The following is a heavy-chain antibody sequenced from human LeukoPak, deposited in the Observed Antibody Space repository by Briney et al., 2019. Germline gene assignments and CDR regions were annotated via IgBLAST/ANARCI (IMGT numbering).Heavy chain of an antibody. CDR3: ARATWNDDHGMDV. V-gene: IGHV3-11*01. D-gene: IGHD1-1*01. CDR1: GFTFSDYY. Sequence: GGSLRPSCAASGFTFSDYYMSWIRPAPGKGLEWVSYISSSGSTIYYADSVKGRFTISRDNAKNSLYLQMNSLRAEDTAVYYCARATWNDDHGMDVWGQGTTVTVSS. J-gene: IGHJ6*02. CDR2: ISSSGSTI.